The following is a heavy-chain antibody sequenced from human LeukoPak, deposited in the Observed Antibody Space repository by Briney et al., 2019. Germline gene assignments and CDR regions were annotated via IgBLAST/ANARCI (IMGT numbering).Heavy chain of an antibody. J-gene: IGHJ4*02. CDR3: ARDERAGSGWYFVY. V-gene: IGHV3-30*12. CDR1: GFTFSSYG. D-gene: IGHD6-19*01. Sequence: GGSLRLSCAASGFTFSSYGMHWVRQAPGKGLEWVAVIRYVGSDKYYADSVKGRFTISRDNAKNSLYLQMNSLRDEDTAVYYCARDERAGSGWYFVYWGQGTLVTVSS. CDR2: IRYVGSDK.